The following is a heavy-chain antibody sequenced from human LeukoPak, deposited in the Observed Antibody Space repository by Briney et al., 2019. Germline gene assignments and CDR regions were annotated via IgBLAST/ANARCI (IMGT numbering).Heavy chain of an antibody. J-gene: IGHJ3*02. CDR2: IYYSGST. V-gene: IGHV4-31*03. Sequence: SETLSLTCTVSGGSISSGGYYWSWIRQHPGKGLEWIGYIYYSGSTYYNPSLKSRVTISVDTSKNQFSLKLSSVTAADTAVYYCARNGTDRAFDIWGQGTMVTVSS. CDR3: ARNGTDRAFDI. D-gene: IGHD1-1*01. CDR1: GGSISSGGYY.